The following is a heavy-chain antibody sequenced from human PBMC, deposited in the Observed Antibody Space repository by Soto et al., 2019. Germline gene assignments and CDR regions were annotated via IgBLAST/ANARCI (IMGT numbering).Heavy chain of an antibody. CDR2: MLPIFGTA. D-gene: IGHD4-4*01. CDR3: AREVTVTTWFDS. V-gene: IGHV1-69*06. J-gene: IGHJ5*01. CDR1: GGTFSSYA. Sequence: QVHLVQSGAEVKKPGSSVKVCCKASGGTFSSYAISWVRQAPGQGVEWMGGMLPIFGTANYAQKFQGRVTSTADKSPSTVYMDKSSIRSKHTAVYYCAREVTVTTWFDSWGQGTLVTVSS.